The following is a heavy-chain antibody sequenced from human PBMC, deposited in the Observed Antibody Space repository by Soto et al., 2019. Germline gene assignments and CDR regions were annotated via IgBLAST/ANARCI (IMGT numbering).Heavy chain of an antibody. CDR3: VKDRVLPSGTQ. Sequence: EVQLLEAGGGLVQPGGSLRLSCAASGFTLRSSAMSWVRQAPGKGLEWVSAISSGGGNTFYADSVKGRFTISRDNSNNTLYLQMNSLRAEDTAVYYCVKDRVLPSGTQWGQGALVTVSS. CDR2: ISSGGGNT. D-gene: IGHD2-2*01. J-gene: IGHJ4*02. V-gene: IGHV3-23*01. CDR1: GFTLRSSA.